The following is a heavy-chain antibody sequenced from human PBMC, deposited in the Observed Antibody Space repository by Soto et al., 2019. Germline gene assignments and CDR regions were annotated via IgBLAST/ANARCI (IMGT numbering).Heavy chain of an antibody. D-gene: IGHD2-15*01. CDR1: GYTFTSYA. CDR3: ARGPGGPDGPGDY. J-gene: IGHJ4*02. Sequence: QVQLVQSGAEVKKPGASVKVSCKASGYTFTSYAMHWVRLAPGQSLEWMGGLNAGTGNTKYSQKFQGRVTITRDTSASTAYMELSSLRSEDTAVYYCARGPGGPDGPGDYWGQGTLVTVSS. V-gene: IGHV1-3*01. CDR2: LNAGTGNT.